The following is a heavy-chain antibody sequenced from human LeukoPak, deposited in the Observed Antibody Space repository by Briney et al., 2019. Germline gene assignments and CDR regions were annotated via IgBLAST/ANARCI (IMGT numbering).Heavy chain of an antibody. D-gene: IGHD6-13*01. J-gene: IGHJ4*02. CDR2: IKSKTDGGTT. Sequence: AGGSLRLSCAASGFTFSNAWMSWVRQAPGKGLEWVGRIKSKTDGGTTDYAAPVKGRFTISRDDSKNTLYLQMNSLKTEDTAVYYCTTDRFTAAAADFDYWGQGTLVTVSS. V-gene: IGHV3-15*01. CDR3: TTDRFTAAAADFDY. CDR1: GFTFSNAW.